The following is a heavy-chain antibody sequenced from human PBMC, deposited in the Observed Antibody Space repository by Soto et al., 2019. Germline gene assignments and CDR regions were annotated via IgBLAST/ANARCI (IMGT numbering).Heavy chain of an antibody. CDR1: GFTFSGYG. CDR2: ISYDGSNK. Sequence: GGSLRLSCAASGFTFSGYGMHWVRQAPGKGLEWVAVISYDGSNKYYADSVKGRFTISRDNSKNTLYPQMNSLRAEDTAVYYCATESSLRYFDWSQLTNNRFDHWPEGTLVTVS. D-gene: IGHD3-9*01. V-gene: IGHV3-30*03. J-gene: IGHJ5*02. CDR3: ATESSLRYFDWSQLTNNRFDH.